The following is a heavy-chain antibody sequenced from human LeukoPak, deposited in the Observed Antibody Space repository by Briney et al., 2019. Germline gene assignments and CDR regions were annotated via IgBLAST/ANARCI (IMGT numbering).Heavy chain of an antibody. CDR2: ISSSNYI. J-gene: IGHJ3*02. CDR3: ARDWAAYAFDI. Sequence: GGSLRLSCAASGFTFSSYSMNWVRQAPGKGLEWVSSISSSNYIYYADSVKGRFTISRDNAKNSLYLQMNSLRAEDTAVYYCARDWAAYAFDIWGQGTMVTVSS. CDR1: GFTFSSYS. D-gene: IGHD3-16*01. V-gene: IGHV3-21*01.